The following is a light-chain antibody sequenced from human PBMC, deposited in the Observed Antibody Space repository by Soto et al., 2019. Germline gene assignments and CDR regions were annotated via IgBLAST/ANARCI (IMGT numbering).Light chain of an antibody. Sequence: QSALTQPPSVSGSPGQSVTISCTGTSSDIGSYNRVSWYQQSPGTAPKLIIFELSNRPSGVPDRFSGSKSGNTASLTISGLQAEDEADYYCSSYTSSSTLVFGGGTKVTVL. CDR3: SSYTSSSTLV. CDR1: SSDIGSYNR. J-gene: IGLJ2*01. CDR2: ELS. V-gene: IGLV2-18*02.